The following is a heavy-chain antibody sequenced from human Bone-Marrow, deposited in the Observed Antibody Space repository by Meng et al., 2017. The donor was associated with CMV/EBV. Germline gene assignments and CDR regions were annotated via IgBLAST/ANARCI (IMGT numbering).Heavy chain of an antibody. Sequence: SVKVSCKASGGTFSSYAISWVRQAPGQGLEWMGGIIPIFGTANYAQKFQGRVTNTTDESTSTAYMELSSLRSEDTAVYYCARRSYSVNWFDPCGQGTLVTVSS. V-gene: IGHV1-69*05. CDR3: ARRSYSVNWFDP. D-gene: IGHD4-11*01. CDR1: GGTFSSYA. J-gene: IGHJ5*02. CDR2: IIPIFGTA.